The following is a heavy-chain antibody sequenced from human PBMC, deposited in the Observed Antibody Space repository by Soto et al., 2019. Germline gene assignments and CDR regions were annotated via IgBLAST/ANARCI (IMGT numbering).Heavy chain of an antibody. J-gene: IGHJ6*03. D-gene: IGHD3-3*01. CDR1: GCSISSYY. Sequence: PSETLSLTCTVSGCSISSYYWSWIRQPPGKGLGWIGYIYYSGSTNYNPSLKSRVTISVDTSKNQFSLKLSSVTAADTAVYYCARHGYDFWSGFPHTDAYYYYMDVWGKGTTVTVSS. CDR3: ARHGYDFWSGFPHTDAYYYYMDV. V-gene: IGHV4-59*08. CDR2: IYYSGST.